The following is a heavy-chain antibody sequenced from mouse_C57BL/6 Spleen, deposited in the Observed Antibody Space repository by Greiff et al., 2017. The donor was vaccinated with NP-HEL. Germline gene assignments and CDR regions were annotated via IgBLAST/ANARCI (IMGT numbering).Heavy chain of an antibody. CDR1: GFSLTSYG. CDR2: IWRGGST. D-gene: IGHD1-1*01. J-gene: IGHJ2*01. Sequence: QVQLQQSGPGLVQPSQSLSITCTVSGFSLTSYGVHWARQSPGKGLEWLGVIWRGGSTDYNAAFMSRLSITKDNSKSQVFFKMNSLQADDTAIYYCAKPYGSSHEDYFDYWGQGTTLTVSS. CDR3: AKPYGSSHEDYFDY. V-gene: IGHV2-5*01.